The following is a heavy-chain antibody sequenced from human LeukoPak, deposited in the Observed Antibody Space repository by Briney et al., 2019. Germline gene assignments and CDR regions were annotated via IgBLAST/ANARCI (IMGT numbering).Heavy chain of an antibody. D-gene: IGHD3-22*01. CDR1: GYTFTGYY. CDR3: ARGLPRYYYDSSGLGYYFDY. Sequence: ASVKVSCKASGYTFTGYYMHWVRQAPGQGLEWMGWISAYNGNTNYAQKLQGRVTMTTDTSTSTAYMELRSLRSDDTAVYYCARGLPRYYYDSSGLGYYFDYWGQGTLVTVSS. V-gene: IGHV1-18*04. J-gene: IGHJ4*02. CDR2: ISAYNGNT.